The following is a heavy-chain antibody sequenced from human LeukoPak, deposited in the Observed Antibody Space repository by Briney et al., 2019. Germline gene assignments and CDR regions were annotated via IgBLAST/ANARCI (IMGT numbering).Heavy chain of an antibody. D-gene: IGHD3-3*01. V-gene: IGHV3-30*03. CDR2: ISNDGSRK. J-gene: IGHJ4*02. Sequence: GVSLRLSCAPSGFTFSRHGMHWVRQAPGKGLEWVAIISNDGSRKYYAHSVEGRFTISRDNSKNTLYLQMDSLRAEDTAVYYCARDRAWNYFDYWGQGTLVTVSS. CDR1: GFTFSRHG. CDR3: ARDRAWNYFDY.